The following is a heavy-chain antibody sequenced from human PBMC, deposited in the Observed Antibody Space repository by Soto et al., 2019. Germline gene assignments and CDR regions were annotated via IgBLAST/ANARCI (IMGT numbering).Heavy chain of an antibody. CDR2: ISPNSGGT. V-gene: IGHV1-2*04. CDR1: GYTFTGYY. Sequence: ASVKVSCKSSGYTFTGYYMHWVRQAPGQGLEWMGWISPNSGGTNYAQKFQGWVTMTRDTSISTAYMELSRLRSDDTAVYYCACSLGSPVRVAGTNYYYGMDVWGQGTTVTVAS. D-gene: IGHD6-19*01. J-gene: IGHJ6*02. CDR3: ACSLGSPVRVAGTNYYYGMDV.